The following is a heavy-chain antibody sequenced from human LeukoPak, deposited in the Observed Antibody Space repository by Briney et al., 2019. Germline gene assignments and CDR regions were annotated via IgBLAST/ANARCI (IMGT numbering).Heavy chain of an antibody. CDR1: GGSISSYY. CDR3: ARGRAIDYGDNYFDY. J-gene: IGHJ4*02. V-gene: IGHV4-59*01. Sequence: SETLSLTCTVSGGSISSYYWSWIRQPPGKGLEWIGYIYYSGGTNYNPSLKSRVTISVDTSKNQFSLKLSSVTAADTAVYYCARGRAIDYGDNYFDYWGQGTLVTVSS. D-gene: IGHD4-17*01. CDR2: IYYSGGT.